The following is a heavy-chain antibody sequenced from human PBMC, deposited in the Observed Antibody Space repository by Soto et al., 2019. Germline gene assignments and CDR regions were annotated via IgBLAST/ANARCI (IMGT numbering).Heavy chain of an antibody. V-gene: IGHV4-39*01. Sequence: PSETLSLTCTVSGGSITGGSISSTTYYWGWMRQPPGKGLEWIASFFIGGNTYYNPSLKSRVTTSVDTSKNQFSLKLSSVTAADTAVYYCAIYGANSVYFDSWGQGTLLTVSS. CDR1: GGSITGGSISSTTYY. CDR2: FFIGGNT. D-gene: IGHD4-17*01. J-gene: IGHJ4*02. CDR3: AIYGANSVYFDS.